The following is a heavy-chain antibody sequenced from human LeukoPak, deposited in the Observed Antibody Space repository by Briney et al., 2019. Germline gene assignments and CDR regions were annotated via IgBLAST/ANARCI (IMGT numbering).Heavy chain of an antibody. Sequence: PSQTLSLTCAISADGVSSNSAAWNWIRQSPSRGLEWLGRTYYRSRWYNDYAVSVKSRITINADTSKNQFSLQLNSVTPEDTAVYYCARDRPTTLNNWFDPWGQGTLVTVSS. CDR3: ARDRPTTLNNWFDP. CDR2: TYYRSRWYN. D-gene: IGHD1-7*01. CDR1: ADGVSSNSAA. V-gene: IGHV6-1*01. J-gene: IGHJ5*02.